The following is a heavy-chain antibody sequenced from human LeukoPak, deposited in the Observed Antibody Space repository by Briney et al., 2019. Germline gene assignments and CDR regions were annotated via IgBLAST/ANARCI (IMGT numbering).Heavy chain of an antibody. J-gene: IGHJ4*02. V-gene: IGHV4-59*08. CDR2: IYYSGST. CDR1: GGSTSSYY. D-gene: IGHD4-11*01. Sequence: PSETLSLTCTVSGGSTSSYYWSWIRQPPGKGLEWIGYIYYSGSTNYNPSLKSRVTIPVDTSKNQFSLKLSSVTAADTAVYYCARGAVTTLFDYWGQGTLVTVSS. CDR3: ARGAVTTLFDY.